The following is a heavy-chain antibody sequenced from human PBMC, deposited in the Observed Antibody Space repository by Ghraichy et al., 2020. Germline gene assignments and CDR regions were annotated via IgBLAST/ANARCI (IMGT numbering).Heavy chain of an antibody. CDR2: ISYDGSNK. D-gene: IGHD5-24*01. Sequence: GGSLRLSCAASGFTFSSYAMHWVRQAPGKGLEWVAVISYDGSNKFYADSVKGRFTISRDNSKNTLYLQMNSLRGEDTAVYYCARDLGDYNFPTTPDYWGQGTLVTVSS. V-gene: IGHV3-30*04. J-gene: IGHJ4*02. CDR3: ARDLGDYNFPTTPDY. CDR1: GFTFSSYA.